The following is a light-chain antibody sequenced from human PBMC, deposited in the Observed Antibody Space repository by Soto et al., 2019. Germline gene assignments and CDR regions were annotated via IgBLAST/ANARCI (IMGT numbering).Light chain of an antibody. J-gene: IGKJ3*01. V-gene: IGKV3-15*01. CDR1: QSINTN. Sequence: DIVMTQSPATLSVSPGERATLSCRAGQSINTNLAWYQQKPGQAPRLLIYGASTRATVIPARFSGSGSGTECTLTISGLQADDFAVYYCQQYHHWPPKVTFGPGTRVDI. CDR2: GAS. CDR3: QQYHHWPPKVT.